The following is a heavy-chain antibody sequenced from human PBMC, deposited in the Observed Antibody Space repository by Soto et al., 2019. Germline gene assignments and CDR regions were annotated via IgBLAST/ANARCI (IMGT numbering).Heavy chain of an antibody. V-gene: IGHV2-5*01. Sequence: VSGPTLVNPTQTLTLTCTFSGFSLSSRGVGVGWVRQPPGKALEWLALIMWNDDNHYSPSLKSRLTITKVTSKNQVVLTMTNMDPVDTATFYCAHYLSGYYYVSGSSCAFDIWGQGTMVTVSS. CDR3: AHYLSGYYYVSGSSCAFDI. CDR2: IMWNDDN. J-gene: IGHJ3*02. CDR1: GFSLSSRGVG. D-gene: IGHD3-10*01.